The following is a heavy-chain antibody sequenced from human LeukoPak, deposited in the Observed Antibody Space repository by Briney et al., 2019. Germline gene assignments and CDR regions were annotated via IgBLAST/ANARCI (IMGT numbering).Heavy chain of an antibody. J-gene: IGHJ4*02. CDR2: IKEDGSET. Sequence: GGSLTLSCDVSGFTLRTYWMSWVRQAPGKGLEWVACIKEDGSETYYVNSVKGRFTISRDNVKNSIYLEMNSLRGDDTAVYYCVRDGRWPLVGDYWGQGTLVAVSS. CDR1: GFTLRTYW. CDR3: VRDGRWPLVGDY. V-gene: IGHV3-7*01. D-gene: IGHD4-23*01.